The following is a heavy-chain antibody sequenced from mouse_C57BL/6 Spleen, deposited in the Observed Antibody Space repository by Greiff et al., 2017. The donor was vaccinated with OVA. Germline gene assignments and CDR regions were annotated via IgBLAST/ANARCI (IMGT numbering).Heavy chain of an antibody. Sequence: VQLQQSGPELVKPGASVKISCTASGYTFTDYYMNWVKQSNGQSLEWIGDINPNNGGTSYNQKFKGKATLTVDKSSSTAYMQLRSLTSEDSAVYCCARSLYGYDFAYWGQGTLVTVSA. V-gene: IGHV1-26*01. CDR3: ARSLYGYDFAY. D-gene: IGHD2-2*01. J-gene: IGHJ3*01. CDR2: INPNNGGT. CDR1: GYTFTDYY.